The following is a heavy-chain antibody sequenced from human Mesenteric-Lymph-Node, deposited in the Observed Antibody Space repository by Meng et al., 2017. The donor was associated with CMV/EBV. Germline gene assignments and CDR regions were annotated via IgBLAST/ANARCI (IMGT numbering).Heavy chain of an antibody. CDR1: GYTFTSYY. CDR3: ARGGYDFWSAKSPFDY. V-gene: IGHV1-46*01. Sequence: ASVKVSCKASGYTFTSYYMHWVRQAPGQGLEWMGIINPSGGSTSYAQKFQGRVTMTRDTSTSTVYMELSSLRSEDTAVYYCARGGYDFWSAKSPFDYWGQGTLVTVSS. D-gene: IGHD3-3*01. J-gene: IGHJ4*02. CDR2: INPSGGST.